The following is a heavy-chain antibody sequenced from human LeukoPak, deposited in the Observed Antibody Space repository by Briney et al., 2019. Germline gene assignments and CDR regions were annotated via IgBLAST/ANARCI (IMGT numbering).Heavy chain of an antibody. CDR3: SEGLDY. Sequence: GGSLRLSCAASGFTFSYVWMSWVHQAPGKGLEWVGRIASTAHGGTTDYAAPVKGRFTISRDDSKDTLYLQMNSLKTEDTAVYFCSEGLDYWGQGTLVTVSS. V-gene: IGHV3-15*04. CDR1: GFTFSYVW. J-gene: IGHJ4*02. CDR2: IASTAHGGTT.